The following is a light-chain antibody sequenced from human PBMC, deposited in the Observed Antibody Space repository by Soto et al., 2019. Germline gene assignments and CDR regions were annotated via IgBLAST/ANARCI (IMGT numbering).Light chain of an antibody. V-gene: IGLV2-11*01. CDR1: SGDVDPYNY. J-gene: IGLJ2*01. CDR3: CSYVGTPL. CDR2: DVN. Sequence: QSAVTQPPSVSGSPGQSVTISCTGTSGDVDPYNYVSWYQQHPGRAPKLVIYDVNMRPSGVPDRFSGSKSGDTSSLTISGLQAEDDADYYCCSYVGTPLVGGGTKLTVL.